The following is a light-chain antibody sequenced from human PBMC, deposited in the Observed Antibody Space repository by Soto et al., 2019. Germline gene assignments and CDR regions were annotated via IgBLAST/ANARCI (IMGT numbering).Light chain of an antibody. J-gene: IGLJ2*01. CDR1: SSNIGAGYD. CDR3: QSYDSSLSGSL. CDR2: SNT. Sequence: QAVVTQPPSVSGAPGQRVTISCTGSSSNIGAGYDVHWYQQLPGTAPKLGIYSNTNRPSGVPDRFSGSKSGTSASLAITGLQAEDEADYYSQSYDSSLSGSLFGGGTKLTVL. V-gene: IGLV1-40*01.